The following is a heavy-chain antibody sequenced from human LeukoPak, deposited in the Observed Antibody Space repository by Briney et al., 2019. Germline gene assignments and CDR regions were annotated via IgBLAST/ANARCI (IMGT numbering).Heavy chain of an antibody. CDR3: ARGLDTSGWFLGLFDY. V-gene: IGHV3-30*04. D-gene: IGHD6-19*01. CDR2: ISYDGSNK. J-gene: IGHJ4*02. CDR1: GFTFSSYA. Sequence: GGSLRLSCAASGFTFSSYAMHWVRQAPGKGLKWVAVISYDGSNKYYTDSVKGRFTISRDNSKSTLFLQVNSLRAEDTAVYSCARGLDTSGWFLGLFDYWGQGTLVTVSS.